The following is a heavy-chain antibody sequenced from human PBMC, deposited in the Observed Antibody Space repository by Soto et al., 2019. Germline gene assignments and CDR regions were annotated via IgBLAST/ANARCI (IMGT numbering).Heavy chain of an antibody. CDR2: ISYDGSNK. CDR3: AKGNSIVQYYYGMDV. V-gene: IGHV3-30*18. Sequence: QVQLVESGGGVVQPGRSLRLSCAASGFTFSSYGMHWVRQAPGKGLEWVAVISYDGSNKYYADSVKGRFTISRDNSKNTLHLQMNSLSAEDTAVYYWAKGNSIVQYYYGMDVWGQGTTVTVSS. D-gene: IGHD3-16*02. J-gene: IGHJ6*02. CDR1: GFTFSSYG.